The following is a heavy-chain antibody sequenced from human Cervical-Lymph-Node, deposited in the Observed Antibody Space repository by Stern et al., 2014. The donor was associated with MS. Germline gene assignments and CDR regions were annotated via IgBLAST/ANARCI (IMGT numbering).Heavy chain of an antibody. CDR1: GFTFNSSF. Sequence: QDQLVQSGPEVKKPGASVRVSCQASGFTFNSSFMHWVRQTPGQGLEWMGVINPSGSGTRYAQRFQGRFIMTRDTSTRTLYMDLRSLSSEDTAIYYCARVKDDYGDSPFDYWGQGTLVTVSP. D-gene: IGHD4-17*01. V-gene: IGHV1-46*02. CDR2: INPSGSGT. J-gene: IGHJ4*02. CDR3: ARVKDDYGDSPFDY.